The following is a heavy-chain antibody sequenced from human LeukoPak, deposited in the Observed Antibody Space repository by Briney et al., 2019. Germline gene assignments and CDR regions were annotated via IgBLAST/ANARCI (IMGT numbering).Heavy chain of an antibody. D-gene: IGHD3-10*01. V-gene: IGHV3-15*01. CDR1: GFTFSNAW. CDR3: TTDPLLLWFGELSVDY. Sequence: GGSLRLSCAAFGFTFSNAWMSWVRQAPGKGLEWVGRIKSKTDGGTTDYAAPVKGRFTISRDDSKNALYLQMNSLKTEDTAVYYCTTDPLLLWFGELSVDYWGQGTLVTVSS. CDR2: IKSKTDGGTT. J-gene: IGHJ4*02.